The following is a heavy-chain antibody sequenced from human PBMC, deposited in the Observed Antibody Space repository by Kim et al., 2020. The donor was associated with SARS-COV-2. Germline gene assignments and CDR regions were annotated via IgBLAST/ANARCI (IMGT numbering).Heavy chain of an antibody. V-gene: IGHV4-39*07. J-gene: IGHJ4*02. D-gene: IGHD2-8*02. CDR2: T. CDR3: AREAFTLVLDY. Sequence: TYYHPSLKSRVTISVDTSKNQFSLKLSSVTAADTAVYYCAREAFTLVLDYWGQGTLVTVSS.